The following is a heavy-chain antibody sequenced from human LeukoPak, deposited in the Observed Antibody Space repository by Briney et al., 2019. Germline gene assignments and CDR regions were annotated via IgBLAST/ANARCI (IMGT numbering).Heavy chain of an antibody. CDR1: GFTFSNYA. V-gene: IGHV3-23*01. CDR2: VSGRDTST. Sequence: GASLRLSCAASGFTFSNYAMSWVRQAPGKGLEWVSAVSGRDTSTYYTDSVKGRFTISRDNSKDTLYLQMNSLSAEDTAMYYCAKWGDYDVLTGYYDSDYWGQGTLVTVSS. CDR3: AKWGDYDVLTGYYDSDY. J-gene: IGHJ4*02. D-gene: IGHD3-9*01.